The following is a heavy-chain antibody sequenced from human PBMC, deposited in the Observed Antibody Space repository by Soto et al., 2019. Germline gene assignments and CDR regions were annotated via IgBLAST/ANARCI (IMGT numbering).Heavy chain of an antibody. D-gene: IGHD3-3*01. V-gene: IGHV3-23*01. Sequence: GGSLRLSCAASGFTFSNAWMSWVRQAPGKGLEWVSAISGSGGSTYYADSVKGRFTISRDNSKNTLYLQMNSLRAEDMAVHYCPNDTRITMDYERGYYYYYMDVWGKLTTVPVSS. CDR1: GFTFSNAW. CDR3: PNDTRITMDYERGYYYYYMDV. J-gene: IGHJ6*03. CDR2: ISGSGGST.